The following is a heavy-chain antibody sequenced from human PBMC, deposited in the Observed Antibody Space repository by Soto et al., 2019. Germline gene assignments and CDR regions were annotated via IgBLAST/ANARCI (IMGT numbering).Heavy chain of an antibody. CDR2: INHSGST. J-gene: IGHJ4*02. V-gene: IGHV4-34*01. Sequence: SETLSLTCAVYGGSFSGYYWSWIRQPPGKGLEWIGEINHSGSTNYNPSLKSRVTISVDTSKNQFSLKLSSVTAADTAVYYCAHHTDMVDYWGQGTLVTVSS. CDR1: GGSFSGYY. D-gene: IGHD5-18*01. CDR3: AHHTDMVDY.